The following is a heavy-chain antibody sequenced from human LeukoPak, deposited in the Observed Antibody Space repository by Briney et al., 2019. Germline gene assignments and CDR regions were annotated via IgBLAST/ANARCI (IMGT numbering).Heavy chain of an antibody. J-gene: IGHJ4*02. CDR1: GFTFGDYA. CDR2: ISGSGGST. D-gene: IGHD3-3*01. Sequence: GGSLRLSCTASGFTFGDYAMSWFRQAPGKGLEWVSAISGSGGSTYYADSVKGRFTISRDNSKNTLYLQMNSLRAEDTAVYYCAKESTIFGVVDGGYWGQGTLVTVSS. V-gene: IGHV3-23*01. CDR3: AKESTIFGVVDGGY.